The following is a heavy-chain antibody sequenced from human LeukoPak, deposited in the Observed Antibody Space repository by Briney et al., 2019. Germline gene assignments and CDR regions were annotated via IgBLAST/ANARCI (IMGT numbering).Heavy chain of an antibody. V-gene: IGHV5-51*01. CDR1: GYSFDSSW. CDR2: IYPDDSDT. D-gene: IGHD3-10*01. CDR3: ARPVAMVRGVPYYFDY. Sequence: GESLKISCKTSGYSFDSSWIGWVRQMPGKGLEWMGVIYPDDSDTTYSPSFQGQVTISADKSISTAYLQWSSLKASDTAMYYCARPVAMVRGVPYYFDYWGQGTLVTVSS. J-gene: IGHJ4*02.